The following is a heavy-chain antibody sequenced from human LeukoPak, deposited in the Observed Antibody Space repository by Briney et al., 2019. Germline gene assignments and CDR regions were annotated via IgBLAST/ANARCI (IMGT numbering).Heavy chain of an antibody. CDR3: ARHYYGSGSYLYYFDY. Sequence: SQTLSLTCAVSGGSISSGGYSWSWIRQPPGTGLEWIGYIYYSGSTYYNPSLKSRVTISVDTSKNQFSLKLSSVTAADTAVYYCARHYYGSGSYLYYFDYWGQGTLVTVSS. J-gene: IGHJ4*02. CDR1: GGSISSGGYS. CDR2: IYYSGST. V-gene: IGHV4-30-4*07. D-gene: IGHD3-10*01.